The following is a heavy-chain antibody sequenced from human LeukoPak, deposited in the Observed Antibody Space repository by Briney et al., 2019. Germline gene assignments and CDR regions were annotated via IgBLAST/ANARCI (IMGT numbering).Heavy chain of an antibody. Sequence: SGPTLVNPTQTLTLTRTFSGYSLTTSGMCVSWIRQPPGKALEWLALIDWDGDKYYGTSLKTRLTISKGTSKNQVVLTMTNMDPVDTATYYCARYLYGDSASYFDSWGQGTLVTVSS. D-gene: IGHD4-17*01. J-gene: IGHJ4*02. CDR2: IDWDGDK. CDR1: GYSLTTSGMC. CDR3: ARYLYGDSASYFDS. V-gene: IGHV2-70*01.